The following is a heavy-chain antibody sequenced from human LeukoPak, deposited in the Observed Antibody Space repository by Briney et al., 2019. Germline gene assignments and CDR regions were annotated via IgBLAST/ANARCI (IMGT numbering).Heavy chain of an antibody. CDR2: IYHSGST. Sequence: PSETLSLTCTVSGYSISSGYYWGWIRQPPGKGLEWIGSIYHSGSTYYNPSLKSRVTISVDTSKNQFSLKLSSVTAADTAVYYCARSAAAAGTYYFDYWGQGTLVTVSS. J-gene: IGHJ4*02. CDR1: GYSISSGYY. D-gene: IGHD6-13*01. CDR3: ARSAAAAGTYYFDY. V-gene: IGHV4-38-2*02.